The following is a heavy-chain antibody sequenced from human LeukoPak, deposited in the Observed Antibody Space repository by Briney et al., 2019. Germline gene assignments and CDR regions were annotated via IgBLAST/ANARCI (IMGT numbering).Heavy chain of an antibody. J-gene: IGHJ6*03. CDR2: IRSKAYGGTT. CDR1: GFTFGDYA. CDR3: TRVPIYYYYYMDV. V-gene: IGHV3-49*04. Sequence: PGGSLRLSCTASGFTFGDYAMSWVRQAPGKGLEWVGFIRSKAYGGTTEYAASVKGRFTISRDDSKSIAYLQMNSLKTEDTAVYYCTRVPIYYYYYMDVWGKGTTVTVSS.